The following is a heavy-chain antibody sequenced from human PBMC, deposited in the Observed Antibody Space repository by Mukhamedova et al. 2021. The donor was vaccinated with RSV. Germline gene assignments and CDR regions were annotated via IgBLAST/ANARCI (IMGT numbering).Heavy chain of an antibody. V-gene: IGHV2-70*01. Sequence: STSLKTRLTISKDTSKNQVVLTMTNMDPVDTATYYCARMCEGTGSFDYWGQGTLVTVSS. CDR3: ARMCEGTGSFDY. J-gene: IGHJ4*02. D-gene: IGHD2-8*02.